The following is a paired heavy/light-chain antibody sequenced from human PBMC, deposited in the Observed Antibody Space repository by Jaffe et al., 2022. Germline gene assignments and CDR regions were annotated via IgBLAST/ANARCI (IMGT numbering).Heavy chain of an antibody. Sequence: EVQLVQPRAEARKPGESLKISCKASGYMFTNYWIGWVRQMPGKGLEWMGIVFPTDSETRVSPSFQGQVTISVDKSITTAYLEWRSLKASDSGTYYCASPQGSIGGKGLRTMFGQIIHPFDVWGQGTVVTVSS. J-gene: IGHJ3*01. V-gene: IGHV5-51*03. D-gene: IGHD2-15*01. CDR3: ASPQGSIGGKGLRTMFGQIIHPFDV. CDR1: GYMFTNYW. CDR2: VFPTDSET.
Light chain of an antibody. J-gene: IGKJ3*01. CDR1: EPVGGNY. Sequence: EIVLTQTPGTLSLSPGETATLSCRTNEPVGGNYMAWFQQRPGQSPRLLIYGASNRAAGIPHRFSGSGSGTDFTLTISSLEPDDFAVYYCQHYAGSPIFPFGPGTKLDIK. V-gene: IGKV3-20*01. CDR2: GAS. CDR3: QHYAGSPIFP.